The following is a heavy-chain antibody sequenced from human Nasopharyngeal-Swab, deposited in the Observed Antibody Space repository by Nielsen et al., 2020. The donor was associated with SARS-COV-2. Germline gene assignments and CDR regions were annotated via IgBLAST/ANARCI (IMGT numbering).Heavy chain of an antibody. CDR2: IWYDGSNK. CDR1: GFTFSSYG. V-gene: IGHV3-33*03. CDR3: ASVTTVAYYYYGMDV. D-gene: IGHD4-11*01. J-gene: IGHJ6*02. Sequence: GGSLRLSCAASGFTFSSYGMHWVRQAPGKGLEWVTVIWYDGSNKYYADSVKGRFTISRDNAKNTLYLQMNSLRAEDTAVYYCASVTTVAYYYYGMDVWGQGTTVTVSS.